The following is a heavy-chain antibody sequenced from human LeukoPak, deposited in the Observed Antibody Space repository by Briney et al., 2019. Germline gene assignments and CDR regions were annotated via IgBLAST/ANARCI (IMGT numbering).Heavy chain of an antibody. CDR1: GYTFTSYG. Sequence: ASVTVSCQASGYTFTSYGISRLRQAPGQRLEWMGWISAYNGNTNYAQKLQGRVTMTEDTSTDTAYMELSSLRSEVTAVYYCATAGHITFENGLDVSSKGTTVTVSS. CDR2: ISAYNGNT. J-gene: IGHJ6*04. D-gene: IGHD3-16*01. CDR3: ATAGHITFENGLDV. V-gene: IGHV1-18*04.